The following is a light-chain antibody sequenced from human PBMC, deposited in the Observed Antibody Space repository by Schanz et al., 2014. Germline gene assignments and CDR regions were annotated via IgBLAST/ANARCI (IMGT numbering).Light chain of an antibody. J-gene: IGKJ4*01. CDR1: QSVTSTY. CDR2: GAS. Sequence: EIVLTQSPGTLSLSPGERATLSCRASQSVTSTYLAWYQQKPGQAPRLLIYGASSRATGIPDRFSGSGSGTDFTLTISRLEPEDCATYYCQQYNSYPLTFGGGTKVEIK. V-gene: IGKV3-20*01. CDR3: QQYNSYPLT.